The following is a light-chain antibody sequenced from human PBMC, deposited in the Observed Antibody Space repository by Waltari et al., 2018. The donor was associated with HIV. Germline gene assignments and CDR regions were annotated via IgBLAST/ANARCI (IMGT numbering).Light chain of an antibody. Sequence: DIQMPQSPSTLSASVGDRVTITCRASQSIVTWLAWYQKKPGKAPKLLISKAARLENGVPSRFSGSGSGTEFTHTISSLQPDEFATYYCQQYNTKLGTFGQGTKVEIE. J-gene: IGKJ1*01. CDR1: QSIVTW. V-gene: IGKV1-5*03. CDR3: QQYNTKLGT. CDR2: KAA.